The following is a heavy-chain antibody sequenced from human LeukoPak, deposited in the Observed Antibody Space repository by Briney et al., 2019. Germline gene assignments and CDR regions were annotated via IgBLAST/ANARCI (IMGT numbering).Heavy chain of an antibody. CDR3: ASLHVWGSYPT. J-gene: IGHJ5*02. Sequence: GGSLRLSCAASGFTFSSYEMNWVRQAPGKGLEWVSYISSSGSTIYHADSVKGRFTISRDNAKNSLYLQMNSLRAEDTAVYYCASLHVWGSYPTWGQGTLVTVSS. V-gene: IGHV3-48*03. CDR1: GFTFSSYE. CDR2: ISSSGSTI. D-gene: IGHD3-16*02.